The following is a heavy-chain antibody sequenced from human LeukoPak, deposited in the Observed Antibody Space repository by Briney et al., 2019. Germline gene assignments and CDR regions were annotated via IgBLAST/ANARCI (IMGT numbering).Heavy chain of an antibody. CDR3: AAVIYYYDSSGYVADAFDI. Sequence: SVKVSCKASGFTFTSSAMQWVRQARGQRLEWIGWIVVGSGNTNYAQKFQERVTITRDMSTSTAYMELSSLRSEDTAVYYCAAVIYYYDSSGYVADAFDIWGQGTMVTVSS. J-gene: IGHJ3*02. CDR2: IVVGSGNT. CDR1: GFTFTSSA. V-gene: IGHV1-58*02. D-gene: IGHD3-22*01.